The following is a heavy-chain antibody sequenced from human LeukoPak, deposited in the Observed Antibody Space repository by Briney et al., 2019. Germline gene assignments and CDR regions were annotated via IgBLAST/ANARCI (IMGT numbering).Heavy chain of an antibody. CDR3: ARTRYYYGSRSYGAPYYFDY. V-gene: IGHV4-39*01. CDR2: IYYSGST. Sequence: PSETLSLTCAVSGGSISNSDWWNWVRQPPGKGLEWIGSIYYSGSTYYNPSLKNRLTISVDTSKNQFSLKLSSVTAADTAVYYCARTRYYYGSRSYGAPYYFDYWGQGTLVTVSS. J-gene: IGHJ4*02. CDR1: GGSISNSDW. D-gene: IGHD3-10*01.